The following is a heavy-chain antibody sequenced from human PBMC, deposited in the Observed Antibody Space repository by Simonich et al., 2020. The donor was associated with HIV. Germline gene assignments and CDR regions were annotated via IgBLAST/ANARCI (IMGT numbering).Heavy chain of an antibody. CDR1: GYTFTDNP. D-gene: IGHD1-1*01. V-gene: IGHV1-2*02. Sequence: QVQLVQSGAEVKKPGASVKVSCKASGYTFTDNPMHWVRQAPGQGLEWMGWSNPNSGGTDYAQRFKGRVTMTRDTSMSTAYMELSRLKSDDTAVYFCAREGEMLDDAFDIWGQGTLVTVSS. CDR2: SNPNSGGT. CDR3: AREGEMLDDAFDI. J-gene: IGHJ3*02.